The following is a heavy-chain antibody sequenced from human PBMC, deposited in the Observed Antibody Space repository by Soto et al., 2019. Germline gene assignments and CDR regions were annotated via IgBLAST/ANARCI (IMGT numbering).Heavy chain of an antibody. CDR1: GGTFSSYA. CDR2: IIPIFGTA. V-gene: IGHV1-69*13. J-gene: IGHJ6*02. D-gene: IGHD6-6*01. Sequence: ASVKVSCKASGGTFSSYAISWVRQAPGQGLEWMGGIIPIFGTANYAQKFQGRVTITADESTSTAYMELSSLRSEDTAVYYCASPPYGGQLVRANIPYYYYYGMDVWGQGTTVTVSS. CDR3: ASPPYGGQLVRANIPYYYYYGMDV.